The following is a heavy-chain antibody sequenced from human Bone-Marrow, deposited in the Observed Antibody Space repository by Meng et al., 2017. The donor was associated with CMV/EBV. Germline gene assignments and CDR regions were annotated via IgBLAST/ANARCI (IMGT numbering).Heavy chain of an antibody. V-gene: IGHV1-2*02. D-gene: IGHD3-3*01. Sequence: ASVKVSCKASGYTFTGYYMHWVRQAPGQGLEWMGWINPNSGGTNYAQKFQGRVTMTRDTSISTAYMELSRLRSDDTAVYYCARANGDSWSGYIDYWGQGTLVTVSS. CDR3: ARANGDSWSGYIDY. CDR1: GYTFTGYY. J-gene: IGHJ4*02. CDR2: INPNSGGT.